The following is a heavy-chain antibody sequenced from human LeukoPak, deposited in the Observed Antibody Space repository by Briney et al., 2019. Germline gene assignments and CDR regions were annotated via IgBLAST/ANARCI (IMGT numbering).Heavy chain of an antibody. CDR1: GFSFSGYS. D-gene: IGHD3-16*01. J-gene: IGHJ4*02. CDR3: ARGGEGPRLAGSF. V-gene: IGHV3-21*01. Sequence: GGSLRLSCAASGFSFSGYSMNWVRQAPGKGLEWVSSISSSSSYIYYADSVKGRFTISRDNAKNSLYLQMNSLRAEDTAVYYCARGGEGPRLAGSFWGQGTLVTVSS. CDR2: ISSSSSYI.